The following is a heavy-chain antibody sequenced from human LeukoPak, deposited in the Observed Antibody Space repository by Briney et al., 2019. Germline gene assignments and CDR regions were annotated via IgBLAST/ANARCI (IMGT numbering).Heavy chain of an antibody. J-gene: IGHJ4*02. D-gene: IGHD4-17*01. V-gene: IGHV3-53*01. Sequence: PGGSLRLSCAASRFTVSSNYMSWVRQAPGKGLEWVSVIYSGGSTYYADSVKGRFTISRDNSKNTLYLQMNSLRAEDTAVYYCAGLYGDYGPYYFDYWGQGTLVTVSS. CDR2: IYSGGST. CDR3: AGLYGDYGPYYFDY. CDR1: RFTVSSNY.